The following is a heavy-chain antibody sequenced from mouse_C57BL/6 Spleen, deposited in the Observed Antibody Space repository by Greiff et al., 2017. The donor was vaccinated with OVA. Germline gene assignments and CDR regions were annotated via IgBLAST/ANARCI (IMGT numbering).Heavy chain of an antibody. D-gene: IGHD2-4*01. Sequence: EVQGVASGPELVKPGASVKISCKASGYSFTDYNMNWVKQSNGKSLEWIGVINPNYGTTSYNQKFKGKATLTVDQSSSTAYMQLNSLTSEDSAVYYCARSGYDSPDFDVWGTGTTVTVSS. J-gene: IGHJ1*03. CDR2: INPNYGTT. CDR3: ARSGYDSPDFDV. V-gene: IGHV1-39*01. CDR1: GYSFTDYN.